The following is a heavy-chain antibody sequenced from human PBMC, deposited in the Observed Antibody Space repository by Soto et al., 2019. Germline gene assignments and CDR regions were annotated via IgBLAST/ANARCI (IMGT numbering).Heavy chain of an antibody. D-gene: IGHD2-21*02. Sequence: QVQLRESGPGLVKPSGTLSLTCVVSGASISSTYWWSWVRQPPGKGLEWIGEIYHTGSTKYNPSLKSRVTISIDTPNNEFSLKLNSVTAADTAVYYRATLPPRIEVVVTPIPTWGQGILVTVSS. CDR2: IYHTGST. J-gene: IGHJ5*02. CDR1: GASISSTYW. V-gene: IGHV4-4*02. CDR3: ATLPPRIEVVVTPIPT.